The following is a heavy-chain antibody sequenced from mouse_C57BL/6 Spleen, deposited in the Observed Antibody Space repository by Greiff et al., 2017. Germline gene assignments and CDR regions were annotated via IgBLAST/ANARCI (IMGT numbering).Heavy chain of an antibody. Sequence: EVKLMESGGGLVKPGGSLKLSCAASGFTFSDYGMHWVRQAPEKGLEWVAYISSGSSTIYYADTVKGRFTITWDNAKNTLYLQMTSLRSEDTAMYYCARHYDAMDYWGQGTSVTVSS. CDR2: ISSGSSTI. J-gene: IGHJ4*01. V-gene: IGHV5-17*01. CDR3: ARHYDAMDY. CDR1: GFTFSDYG.